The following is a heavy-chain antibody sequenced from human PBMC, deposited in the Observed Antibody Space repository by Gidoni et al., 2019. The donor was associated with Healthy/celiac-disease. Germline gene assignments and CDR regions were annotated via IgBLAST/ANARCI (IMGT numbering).Heavy chain of an antibody. D-gene: IGHD6-6*01. CDR2: IYTSGST. J-gene: IGHJ6*03. V-gene: IGHV4-61*02. CDR3: ARDLVGAARPYYYYYMDV. Sequence: QVQLQESGPGLVKPSQTLSLTRTVSGGSISSGSYYWSWIRQPAGQGLEWIGRIYTSGSTNYNPSLKSRVTIAVDTSKNQFSLKLSSVTAADTAVYYCARDLVGAARPYYYYYMDVWGKGTTVTVSS. CDR1: GGSISSGSYY.